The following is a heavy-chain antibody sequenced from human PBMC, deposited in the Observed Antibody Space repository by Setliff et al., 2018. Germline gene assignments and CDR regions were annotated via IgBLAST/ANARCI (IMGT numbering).Heavy chain of an antibody. CDR1: GYSISSGYI. V-gene: IGHV4-38-2*02. CDR2: IGHTGSI. Sequence: SETLSLTCTVSGYSISSGYIWGWIRQPPGKGLEWVGNIGHTGSINYNPSLKSRLTISMDTSKNQFSLKVSSVTAADTAVYYCAGGRRYDYGWDFDYWGQGTLVTVSS. CDR3: AGGRRYDYGWDFDY. D-gene: IGHD4-17*01. J-gene: IGHJ4*02.